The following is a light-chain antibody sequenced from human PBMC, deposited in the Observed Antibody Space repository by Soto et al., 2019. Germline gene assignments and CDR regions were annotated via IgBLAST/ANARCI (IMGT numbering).Light chain of an antibody. J-gene: IGKJ4*01. Sequence: DIQMTQSPSSLSASVGDRVTITCRASQSISSYLNWYQQKPGKAPKVLIYAASSLQSGVPSRFSGSGSGTDFTLTISSLQPKDFATYYCQQSYSTPLTFGGGTKVDIK. CDR3: QQSYSTPLT. CDR2: AAS. CDR1: QSISSY. V-gene: IGKV1-39*01.